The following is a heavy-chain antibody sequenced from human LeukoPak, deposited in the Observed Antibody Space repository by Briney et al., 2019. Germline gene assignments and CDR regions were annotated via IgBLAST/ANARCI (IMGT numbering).Heavy chain of an antibody. J-gene: IGHJ3*02. CDR3: ARGDIVVVPAAKVDAFDI. Sequence: SETLFLTCAVYGGSFSGYYWSWIRQPPGKGLEWIGEINHSGSTNYNPSLKSRVTISVDTSKNQFSLKLSSVTAADTAVYYCARGDIVVVPAAKVDAFDIWGQGTMVIVSS. V-gene: IGHV4-34*01. CDR1: GGSFSGYY. D-gene: IGHD2-2*01. CDR2: INHSGST.